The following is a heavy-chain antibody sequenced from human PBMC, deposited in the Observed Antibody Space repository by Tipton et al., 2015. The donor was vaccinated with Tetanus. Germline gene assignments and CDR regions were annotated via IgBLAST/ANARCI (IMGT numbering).Heavy chain of an antibody. D-gene: IGHD3-22*01. J-gene: IGHJ3*01. CDR2: IYVTGAT. CDR1: GGSISNYY. CDR3: AREDVYYHDGSGFYAFDV. V-gene: IGHV4-4*07. Sequence: SLTCSVSGGSISNYYWNWIRQPAGKGLEWIGRIYVTGATNHSPALQSRVTMSIDRAKNQLSLTLTSVTAAAAAMFYCAREDVYYHDGSGFYAFDVWGRGTMVAVSS.